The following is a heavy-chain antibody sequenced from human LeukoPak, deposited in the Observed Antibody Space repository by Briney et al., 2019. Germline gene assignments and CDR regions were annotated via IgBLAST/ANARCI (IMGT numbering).Heavy chain of an antibody. CDR3: ARDKMSSSSWYAEFDY. J-gene: IGHJ4*02. CDR2: ISVDNGST. Sequence: ASVKVSCKASGYTFTSYGISWVRQAPGQVLAWMGWISVDNGSTNYAQKLQGRVTMTTDTSTSTAYMELRSLRSDDTAVYYCARDKMSSSSWYAEFDYWGQGTLVTVSS. CDR1: GYTFTSYG. V-gene: IGHV1-18*01. D-gene: IGHD6-13*01.